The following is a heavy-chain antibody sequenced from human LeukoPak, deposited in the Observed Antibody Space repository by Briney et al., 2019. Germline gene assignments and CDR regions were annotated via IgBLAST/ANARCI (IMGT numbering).Heavy chain of an antibody. CDR2: ISGSGGST. Sequence: TGGSLRLSCAASGFTFSSYAMSWVRQAPGKGLEWVSAISGSGGSTYYADSVKGRFTISRDNSKNTLYLQMNSLRAEDTAVYYCAKVGQQQLVRYSGEPNDGYWGQGTLVTVSS. D-gene: IGHD6-13*01. V-gene: IGHV3-23*01. CDR3: AKVGQQQLVRYSGEPNDGY. J-gene: IGHJ4*02. CDR1: GFTFSSYA.